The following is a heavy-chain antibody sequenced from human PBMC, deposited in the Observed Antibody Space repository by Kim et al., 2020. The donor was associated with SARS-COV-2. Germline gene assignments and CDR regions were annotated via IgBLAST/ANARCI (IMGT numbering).Heavy chain of an antibody. V-gene: IGHV3-48*03. CDR3: ARGGRLSITMIVVVKDSAFDI. D-gene: IGHD3-22*01. Sequence: FTISRDNAKNSLYLQMNSLRAEDTAVYYCARGGRLSITMIVVVKDSAFDIWGQGTMVTVSS. J-gene: IGHJ3*02.